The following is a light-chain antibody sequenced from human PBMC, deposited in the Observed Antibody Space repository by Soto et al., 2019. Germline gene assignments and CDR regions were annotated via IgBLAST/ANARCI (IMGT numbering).Light chain of an antibody. CDR1: SSDSGSYNY. Sequence: QSALTQPASVSGSPGQSITISCTGTSSDSGSYNYVSWYQQHPDRTPKLLIYGVTNRPSGVSNRFSGSKSGNTASLTISGLQAEDEADYYCSSTAGNNNLVFGGGTKLTVL. CDR3: SSTAGNNNLV. J-gene: IGLJ3*02. CDR2: GVT. V-gene: IGLV2-14*01.